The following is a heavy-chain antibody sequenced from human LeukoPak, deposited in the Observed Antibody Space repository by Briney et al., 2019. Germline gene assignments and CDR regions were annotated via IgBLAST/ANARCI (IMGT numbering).Heavy chain of an antibody. Sequence: GGSLRLSCAASGFTFSSYAMHWVRQAPGKGLEWVAVISYDGSDKYYADSVKGRFTISRDNSKNTLYLQMNSLRAEDTAVYYCARIYSGYDPGFDYWGQGTLVTVSS. CDR2: ISYDGSDK. D-gene: IGHD5-12*01. CDR1: GFTFSSYA. V-gene: IGHV3-30*14. J-gene: IGHJ4*02. CDR3: ARIYSGYDPGFDY.